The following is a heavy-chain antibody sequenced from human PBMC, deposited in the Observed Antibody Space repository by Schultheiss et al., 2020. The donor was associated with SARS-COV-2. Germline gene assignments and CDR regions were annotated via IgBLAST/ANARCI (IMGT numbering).Heavy chain of an antibody. D-gene: IGHD6-6*01. CDR2: ISYDGSNK. CDR1: GFTVSSQY. CDR3: ARNAARLITRAQFDY. J-gene: IGHJ4*02. V-gene: IGHV3-30*04. Sequence: GGSLRLSCAVSGFTVSSQYMSWLRQAPGKGLEWVAVISYDGSNKYYADSVKGRFTISRDNAKNSLYLQMNSLRAEDTAVYYCARNAARLITRAQFDYWGQGTLVTVSS.